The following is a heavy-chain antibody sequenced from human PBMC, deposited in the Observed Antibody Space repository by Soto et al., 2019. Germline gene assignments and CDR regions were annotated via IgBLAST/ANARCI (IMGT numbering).Heavy chain of an antibody. J-gene: IGHJ6*02. CDR2: ISYSGST. V-gene: IGHV4-59*01. CDR1: GGSISSSF. Sequence: SETLSLTCSVSGGSISSSFWSWIRQPPGKELEWIGYISYSGSTTYNPSLKSRITLSVDTSKNQFSLRVASVTAADTAVYYCARGHRAMEYYYYYGMDVWGQGTTVTVS. D-gene: IGHD5-18*01. CDR3: ARGHRAMEYYYYYGMDV.